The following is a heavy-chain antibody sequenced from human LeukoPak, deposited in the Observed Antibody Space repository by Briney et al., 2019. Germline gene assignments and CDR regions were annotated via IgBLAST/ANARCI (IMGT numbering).Heavy chain of an antibody. CDR1: GYSISSGYY. CDR3: ARDLQWFDAFDI. Sequence: SETLSLTCTVSGYSISSGYYWSWIRQPAGKGLEWIGRIYTSGSTNYNPSLKSRVTMSVDTSKNQFSLKLSSVTAADTAVYYCARDLQWFDAFDIWGQGTMVTVSS. D-gene: IGHD3-3*01. J-gene: IGHJ3*02. V-gene: IGHV4-4*07. CDR2: IYTSGST.